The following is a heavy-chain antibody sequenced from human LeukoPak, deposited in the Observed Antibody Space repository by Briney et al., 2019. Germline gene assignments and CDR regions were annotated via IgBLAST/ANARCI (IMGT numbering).Heavy chain of an antibody. CDR3: ARDPTDYYGSGSYHFDH. J-gene: IGHJ4*02. D-gene: IGHD3-10*01. V-gene: IGHV3-33*05. Sequence: PGGSLRLSCAASGFTFSSYDMHWVRQAPGKGLEWVAVISYDGSNKYYADSVKGRFTISRDNSKNTLYLQMNSLRAEDTAVYYCARDPTDYYGSGSYHFDHWGQGTLVTVSS. CDR1: GFTFSSYD. CDR2: ISYDGSNK.